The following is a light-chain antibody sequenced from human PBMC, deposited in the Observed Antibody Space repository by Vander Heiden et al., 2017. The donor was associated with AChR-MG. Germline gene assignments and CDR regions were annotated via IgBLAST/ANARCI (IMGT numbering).Light chain of an antibody. J-gene: IGLJ1*01. CDR2: STD. CDR3: AAWDDSLNGYV. V-gene: IGLV1-44*01. Sequence: LTQPPSASGTPGQRVSSSWSGSGIKTGRHIINWHQLPPGSAPNLLIYSTDQRPSGVPDRFSGSKSGTSASLAISGLQSEDEADYYCAAWDDSLNGYVFGIGTKVTVL. CDR1: GIKTGRHI.